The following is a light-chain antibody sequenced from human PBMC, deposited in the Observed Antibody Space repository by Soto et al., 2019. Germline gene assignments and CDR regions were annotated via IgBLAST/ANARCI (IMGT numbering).Light chain of an antibody. V-gene: IGLV2-14*01. Sequence: SALPQPASVSGSPGQSITISCTGTGSDVGAYRYVSWYQQHPGQAPKLIIYDVSNRPSGVSDRFSGSKSGNTASLTISGLQSEDEADYYCDSYTSSSSYAFGTGTKVTVL. J-gene: IGLJ1*01. CDR3: DSYTSSSSYA. CDR2: DVS. CDR1: GSDVGAYRY.